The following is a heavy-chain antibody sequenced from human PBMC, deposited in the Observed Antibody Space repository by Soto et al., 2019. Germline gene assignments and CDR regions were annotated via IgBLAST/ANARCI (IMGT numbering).Heavy chain of an antibody. CDR1: GFTFSSYE. CDR2: IGTSGKTI. V-gene: IGHV3-48*03. CDR3: ARHGLTMKADY. Sequence: GGSLRLSCAVSGFTFSSYEMNWVRQAPGKGLEWVSYIGTSGKTIYYADSVRGRFTISRDNAKNSLYLQMNSLKASDTAMYYCARHGLTMKADYWGQGTLVTVSS. D-gene: IGHD3-22*01. J-gene: IGHJ4*02.